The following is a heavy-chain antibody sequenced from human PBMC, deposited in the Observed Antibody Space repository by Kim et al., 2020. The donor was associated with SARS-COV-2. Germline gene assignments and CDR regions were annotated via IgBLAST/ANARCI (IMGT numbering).Heavy chain of an antibody. CDR2: IYHSGST. V-gene: IGHV4-4*02. CDR3: ARSYMTTVTTGWFDP. CDR1: GGSISSSNW. D-gene: IGHD4-4*01. J-gene: IGHJ5*02. Sequence: SETLSLTCAVSGGSISSSNWWSWVRQPPGKGLEWIGEIYHSGSTNYNPSLKSRVTISVDKSKNQFSLKLSSVTAADTAVYYCARSYMTTVTTGWFDPWAREPWSPSPQ.